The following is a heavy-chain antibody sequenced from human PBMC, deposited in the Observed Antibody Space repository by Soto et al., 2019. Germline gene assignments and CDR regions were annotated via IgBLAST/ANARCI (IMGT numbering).Heavy chain of an antibody. Sequence: ESGPTLGNPTETLTLTCTVPGFSLSNARMGVSWIRQPPGKALEWLAHIFSNDEKSYSTSLKSRLTISKDTSKSQVVLTMTNMDPVDTATYYCARINGPEAARFDYWGQGTLVTVSS. CDR1: GFSLSNARMG. CDR3: ARINGPEAARFDY. V-gene: IGHV2-26*01. CDR2: IFSNDEK. D-gene: IGHD2-8*01. J-gene: IGHJ4*02.